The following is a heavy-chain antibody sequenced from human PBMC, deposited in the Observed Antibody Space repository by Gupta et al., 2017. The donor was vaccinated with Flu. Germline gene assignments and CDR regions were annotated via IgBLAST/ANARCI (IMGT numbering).Heavy chain of an antibody. J-gene: IGHJ6*02. Sequence: EVQMVETGGGLIQPGGSLRPSCAASGVPVRTNYMSWVRQPTGTRLEWVSVIYRGGITYYADSVKGRFTISRDNSKNTLYLQMNSLRVEDTAVYYCARDLITILSEPHPKYYYYGMDVWGQGTTVTVSS. CDR1: GVPVRTNY. D-gene: IGHD3-3*01. CDR2: IYRGGIT. V-gene: IGHV3-53*02. CDR3: ARDLITILSEPHPKYYYYGMDV.